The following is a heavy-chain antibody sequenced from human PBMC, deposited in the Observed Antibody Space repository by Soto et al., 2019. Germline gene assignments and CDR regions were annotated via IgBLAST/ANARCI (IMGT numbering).Heavy chain of an antibody. V-gene: IGHV3-23*01. CDR3: AKEGGGGASAFDF. Sequence: GGSLRLSCAASGFSFSTHAMSWVRQAPGKGLEWVSGFSSNGGSTYYADPVKGRFTISRDNSKNMLYLQMNSLRADDTAVYYCAKEGGGGASAFDFWGQGTLVTVSS. J-gene: IGHJ4*02. CDR2: FSSNGGST. CDR1: GFSFSTHA. D-gene: IGHD1-26*01.